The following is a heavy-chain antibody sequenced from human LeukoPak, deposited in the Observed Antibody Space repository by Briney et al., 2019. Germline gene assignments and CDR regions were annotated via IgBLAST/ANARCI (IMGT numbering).Heavy chain of an antibody. CDR2: IYSSASTYT. CDR3: AEDSNIARFFI. CDR1: GGSISSGDYY. D-gene: IGHD4-11*01. Sequence: SETLSLTCTVSGGSISSGDYYWSWIRQPPGKDLEWIGTIYSSASTYTYYNPSLKSRVTISVDKSKNQFSLKLTSLTAADTAVYFCAEDSNIARFFIWGHGTLVTVSS. V-gene: IGHV4-39*07. J-gene: IGHJ4*01.